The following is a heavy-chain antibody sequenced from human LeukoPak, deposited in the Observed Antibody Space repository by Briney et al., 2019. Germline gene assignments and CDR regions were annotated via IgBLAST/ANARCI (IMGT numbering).Heavy chain of an antibody. D-gene: IGHD3-22*01. CDR2: ISSSSSYI. V-gene: IGHV3-21*01. J-gene: IGHJ3*02. Sequence: PGGSLRLSCAASGFTFSSYSMNWVRQAPGKGLEWASSISSSSSYIYYADSVKGRFTISRDNAKNSLYLQMNSLRAEDTAVYYCAREDSSGSSDAFDIWGQGTMVTVSS. CDR1: GFTFSSYS. CDR3: AREDSSGSSDAFDI.